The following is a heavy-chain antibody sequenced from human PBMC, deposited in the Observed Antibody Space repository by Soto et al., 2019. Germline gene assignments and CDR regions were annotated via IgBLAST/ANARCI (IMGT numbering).Heavy chain of an antibody. CDR2: IYYSGST. J-gene: IGHJ4*02. D-gene: IGHD2-21*02. V-gene: IGHV4-59*01. CDR3: ARVTTYCGGDCCPDVGPFDY. Sequence: PSETLSLTCTVSGGSISSYYWSWIRQPPGKGLEWIGYIYYSGSTNYNPSLKSRVTISVDTSKNQFSLKLSSVTAADTAVYYCARVTTYCGGDCCPDVGPFDYWGQGTLVTVSS. CDR1: GGSISSYY.